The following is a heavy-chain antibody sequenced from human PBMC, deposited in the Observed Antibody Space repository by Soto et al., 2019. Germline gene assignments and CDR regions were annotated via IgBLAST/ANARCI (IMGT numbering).Heavy chain of an antibody. CDR3: ARGPYCSGGSCRGADYFDY. D-gene: IGHD2-15*01. Sequence: QVQLVESWGGVVQPGRSLRLSCAASGFTFSSYGLHWVRQAPGKGLEWVAVIWYDGSNKYYADSVKGRFTISRDNSKNTLYLQMNSLGAEDTAVYYCARGPYCSGGSCRGADYFDYWGQGTLVTVSS. CDR2: IWYDGSNK. V-gene: IGHV3-33*01. J-gene: IGHJ4*02. CDR1: GFTFSSYG.